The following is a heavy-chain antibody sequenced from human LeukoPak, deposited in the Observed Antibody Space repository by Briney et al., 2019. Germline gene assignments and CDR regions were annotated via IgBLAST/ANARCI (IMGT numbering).Heavy chain of an antibody. D-gene: IGHD3-9*01. J-gene: IGHJ2*01. CDR3: ARVGPPKIDWHEKVWYFDL. V-gene: IGHV4-59*01. CDR1: GASISTYY. CDR2: IYYSGSS. Sequence: SETLSLTCTVSGASISTYYWSWIRQPPGKGLEWIGFIYYSGSSNYNPSLRSRVTIPIDRSKNQFSLKMTSVTAADTAVYYCARVGPPKIDWHEKVWYFDLWGRGTLVTVSS.